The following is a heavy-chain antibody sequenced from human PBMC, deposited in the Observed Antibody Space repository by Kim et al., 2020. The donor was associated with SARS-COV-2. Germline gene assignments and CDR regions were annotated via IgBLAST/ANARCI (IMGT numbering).Heavy chain of an antibody. CDR1: GFTFSSYA. D-gene: IGHD5-12*01. V-gene: IGHV3-30*04. CDR3: ARGEWLRSPLYYYGMDV. J-gene: IGHJ6*01. CDR2: ISYDGSNK. Sequence: GGSLRLSCAASGFTFSSYAMHWVRQAPGKGLEWVAVISYDGSNKYYADSVKGRFTISRDNSKNTLYLQMNSLRAEDTAVYYCARGEWLRSPLYYYGMDV.